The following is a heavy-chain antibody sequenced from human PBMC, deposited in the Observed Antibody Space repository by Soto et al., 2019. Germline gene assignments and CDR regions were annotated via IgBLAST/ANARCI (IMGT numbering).Heavy chain of an antibody. J-gene: IGHJ3*02. CDR1: GGTFSSYA. CDR2: IIPIFGTA. Sequence: SVKVSCKASGGTFSSYAISWVRQAPGQGLEWMGGIIPIFGTANYAQKFQGRVTITADESTSTAYMELSSLRSEDTAVYYCASSRAPIQLWSKERLPAFDIWGQGTMVTVSS. D-gene: IGHD5-18*01. V-gene: IGHV1-69*13. CDR3: ASSRAPIQLWSKERLPAFDI.